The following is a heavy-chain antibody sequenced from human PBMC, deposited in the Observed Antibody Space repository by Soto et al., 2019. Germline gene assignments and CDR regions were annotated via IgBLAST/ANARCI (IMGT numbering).Heavy chain of an antibody. D-gene: IGHD2-15*01. V-gene: IGHV6-1*01. CDR1: GDSVSSNSAA. J-gene: IGHJ6*04. CDR3: ARDRRYGNGYYYYGMDV. CDR2: TYYRSKWYN. Sequence: PSQTLSLTCAISGDSVSSNSAAWNWIRQSPSRGLEWLGRTYYRSKWYNDYAVSVKSRITINPDTSKNQFSLQLNSVTPEDTAVYYCARDRRYGNGYYYYGMDVWGKGTTVTVSS.